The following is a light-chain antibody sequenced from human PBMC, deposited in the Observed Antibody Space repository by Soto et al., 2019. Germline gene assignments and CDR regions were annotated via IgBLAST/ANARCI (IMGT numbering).Light chain of an antibody. CDR3: QQRFNWRT. CDR1: QSVGAY. V-gene: IGKV3-11*01. J-gene: IGKJ1*01. CDR2: DAS. Sequence: EIVLTQSPATLSLSPGERATLSCRASQSVGAYLAWYQQKPGQAPRLLIYDASNRATGIPARFSGSGSGTDFTLTISSLEPEDVAVYYCQQRFNWRTFGQGTKVEVK.